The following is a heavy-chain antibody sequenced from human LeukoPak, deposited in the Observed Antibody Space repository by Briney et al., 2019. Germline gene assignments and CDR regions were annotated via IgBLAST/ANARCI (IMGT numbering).Heavy chain of an antibody. CDR1: GGSISSSSYY. CDR2: IYYSGST. J-gene: IGHJ5*02. Sequence: KPSETLSLTCTVSGGSISSSSYYWGWIRQPPGKGLEWIGSIYYSGSTYYNPSLKSRVTISVDTSRNQFSLKLNSVTAADTAVYYCARQTGGSPLSDPWGQGTLVTVSS. D-gene: IGHD2-15*01. V-gene: IGHV4-39*01. CDR3: ARQTGGSPLSDP.